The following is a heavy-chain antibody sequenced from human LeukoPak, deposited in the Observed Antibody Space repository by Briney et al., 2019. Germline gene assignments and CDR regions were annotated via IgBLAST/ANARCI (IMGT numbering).Heavy chain of an antibody. CDR1: AASISNYY. Sequence: SETLSLTCAVSAASISNYYWSWIRQAPGKGLEWIGYISTSGSTNYNPSLKSRVSISLDTSKNRFSLNLNFVTAADTAVYYCAPTSEAYTSNWKVWGQGTLVIVSS. V-gene: IGHV4-4*09. CDR2: ISTSGST. J-gene: IGHJ4*02. D-gene: IGHD6-13*01. CDR3: APTSEAYTSNWKV.